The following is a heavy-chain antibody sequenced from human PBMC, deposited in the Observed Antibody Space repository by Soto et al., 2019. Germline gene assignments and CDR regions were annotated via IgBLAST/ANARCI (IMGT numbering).Heavy chain of an antibody. J-gene: IGHJ1*01. Sequence: GGSLRLSCAASGFTFSSYSMNWVRQAPGKGLEWVSSISSSSSYIYYADSVKGRFTISRDNAKNSLYLQMNSLRAEDTAVYYCARGANKAAAGTIQHWGQGTLATVSS. CDR2: ISSSSSYI. V-gene: IGHV3-21*01. D-gene: IGHD6-13*01. CDR1: GFTFSSYS. CDR3: ARGANKAAAGTIQH.